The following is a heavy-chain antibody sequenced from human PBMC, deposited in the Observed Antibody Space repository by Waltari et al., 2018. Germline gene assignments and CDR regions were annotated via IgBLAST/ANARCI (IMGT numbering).Heavy chain of an antibody. V-gene: IGHV1-2*04. J-gene: IGHJ6*02. CDR1: GYTFTGYY. CDR2: INPHSGGT. CDR3: ARAGLIVSRGGLPYYYYGMDV. D-gene: IGHD3-10*01. Sequence: QVQLLQSGAEVKKPGDSVRVSCKASGYTFTGYYMTWVRQAPGQGLEWMGWINPHSGGTHFAQKFQGWVTLTRDTSINTAYMELSRVRPNDTAVYYCARAGLIVSRGGLPYYYYGMDVWGQGTTVIVSS.